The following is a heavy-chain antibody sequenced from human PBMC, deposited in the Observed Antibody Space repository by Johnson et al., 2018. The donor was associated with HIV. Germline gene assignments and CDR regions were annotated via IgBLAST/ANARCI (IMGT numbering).Heavy chain of an antibody. CDR2: ISVDGNSK. J-gene: IGHJ3*02. V-gene: IGHV3-30-3*01. CDR3: ARGYHSSGRCDVFDI. CDR1: GFSFSNSV. D-gene: IGHD6-19*01. Sequence: QVQLVESGGAVVQPGTSLRLFCAASGFSFSNSVMHWVRRAPGKGLDWVAGISVDGNSKFYPDSVKGRFPISRDNSDNTLFLQMNSLRPEDTAVYYCARGYHSSGRCDVFDIWGQGTLVTVSS.